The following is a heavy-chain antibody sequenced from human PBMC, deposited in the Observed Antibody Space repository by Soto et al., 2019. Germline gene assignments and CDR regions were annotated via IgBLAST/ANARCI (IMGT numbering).Heavy chain of an antibody. CDR3: AREGLPGSSSYGY. Sequence: QVQLVQSGAEVKKPGASVKVSCKASGYTFTGYYMHWVRQAPGQGLEWMGWINPNSGGTNYAQKFQGRVTMTRDTSISTAFMGLSRLRSDDTAVYYFAREGLPGSSSYGYWGQGTLVTVSS. J-gene: IGHJ4*02. D-gene: IGHD6-13*01. CDR2: INPNSGGT. CDR1: GYTFTGYY. V-gene: IGHV1-2*02.